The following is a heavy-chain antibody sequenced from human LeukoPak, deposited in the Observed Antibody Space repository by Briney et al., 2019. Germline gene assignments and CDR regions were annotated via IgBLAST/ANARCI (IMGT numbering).Heavy chain of an antibody. CDR3: AKDGVNYYDSSGYYYLATAQNWFDP. J-gene: IGHJ5*02. CDR1: GFTFSLYW. D-gene: IGHD3-22*01. Sequence: SGGSLRLSCAASGFTFSLYWMSWVRQAPGKGREWVADIKQEGSEKYYVDSVKGRFTISRDNSKNTLYLQMNSLRAEDTAVYYGAKDGVNYYDSSGYYYLATAQNWFDPWGQGTLVTVSS. CDR2: IKQEGSEK. V-gene: IGHV3-7*01.